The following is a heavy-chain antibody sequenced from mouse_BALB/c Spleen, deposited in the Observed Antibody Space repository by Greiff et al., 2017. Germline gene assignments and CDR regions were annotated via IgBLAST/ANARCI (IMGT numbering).Heavy chain of an antibody. J-gene: IGHJ1*01. D-gene: IGHD1-1*01. CDR1: GYAFTNYL. CDR2: INPGSGGT. Sequence: VQLVESGAELVRPGTSVKVSCKASGYAFTNYLIEWVKQRPGQGLEWIGVINPGSGGTNYNEKFKGKATLTADKSSSTAYMQLSSLTSDDSAVYFCARPYGSSYVDWYFDVWGAGTTVTVSS. CDR3: ARPYGSSYVDWYFDV. V-gene: IGHV1-54*03.